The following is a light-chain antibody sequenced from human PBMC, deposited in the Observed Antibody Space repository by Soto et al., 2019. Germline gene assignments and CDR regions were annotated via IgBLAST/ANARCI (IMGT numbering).Light chain of an antibody. CDR3: QHYNSDSEA. J-gene: IGKJ1*01. CDR2: KAS. V-gene: IGKV1-5*03. CDR1: QTISSW. Sequence: DLQMTQSPSTLSGSVGDRVTITCRASQTISSWLAWYQQKPGKAPKLLIYKASTLKSGVPSRFSGSGSGTEFTLTISSLQPDDFATYYCQHYNSDSEAFGQGTKFELK.